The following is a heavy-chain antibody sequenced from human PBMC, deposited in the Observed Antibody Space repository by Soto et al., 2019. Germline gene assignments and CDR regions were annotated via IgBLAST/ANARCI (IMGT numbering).Heavy chain of an antibody. J-gene: IGHJ4*02. CDR3: ARAYDFWSGYAQYYFDY. D-gene: IGHD3-3*01. V-gene: IGHV4-39*01. Sequence: PSETLSLTCTVSGGSISSSSYYWGWIRQPPGKGLEWIGSIYYSGSTYYNPSLKSRVTISVDTSKNQFSLKLSSVTAADTAVYYCARAYDFWSGYAQYYFDYWGQGTLVTVSS. CDR2: IYYSGST. CDR1: GGSISSSSYY.